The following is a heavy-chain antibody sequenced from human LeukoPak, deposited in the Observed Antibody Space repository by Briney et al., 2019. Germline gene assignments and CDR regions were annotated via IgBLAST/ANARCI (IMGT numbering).Heavy chain of an antibody. V-gene: IGHV1-2*02. J-gene: IGHJ4*02. D-gene: IGHD2-2*01. CDR1: GYTFTGYH. CDR2: IDPNSGGT. CDR3: ARPLQCSNMGCYDS. Sequence: GASVKVSCKASGYTFTGYHMHWVRQAPGQGLEWMGWIDPNSGGTNYAQKFRGRVTMTRDTSISTAYMELSRLRSDDTAVYYCARPLQCSNMGCYDSWGQGTLVTVSS.